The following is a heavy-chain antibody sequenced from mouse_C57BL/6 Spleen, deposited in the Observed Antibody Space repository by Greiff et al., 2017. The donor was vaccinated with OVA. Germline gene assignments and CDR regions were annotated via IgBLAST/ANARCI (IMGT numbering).Heavy chain of an antibody. Sequence: QVQLQQSGPGLVQPSQSLSITCTVSGFSLTSYGVHWVRQSPGKGLEWLGVIWSGGSTDYNAAIISRLSISKDNSKGQVFFKMNSLQADDTAIYYCARLYDYAMDYWGQGTSVTVSS. CDR1: GFSLTSYG. CDR3: ARLYDYAMDY. J-gene: IGHJ4*01. CDR2: IWSGGST. D-gene: IGHD2-14*01. V-gene: IGHV2-2*01.